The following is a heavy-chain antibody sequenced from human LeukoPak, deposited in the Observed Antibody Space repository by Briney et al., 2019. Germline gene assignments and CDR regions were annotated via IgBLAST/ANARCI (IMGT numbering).Heavy chain of an antibody. Sequence: ASVKVSCKASGYTFTSYGISWVRQAPGQGLEWMGWISAYNGNTNYAQKLQGRVTMTTDTSTSTAYMELRSLRSDDTAVYYCARAHSSSWRLVSPTTDYWGQGTLVTVSS. J-gene: IGHJ4*02. CDR2: ISAYNGNT. D-gene: IGHD6-13*01. V-gene: IGHV1-18*01. CDR3: ARAHSSSWRLVSPTTDY. CDR1: GYTFTSYG.